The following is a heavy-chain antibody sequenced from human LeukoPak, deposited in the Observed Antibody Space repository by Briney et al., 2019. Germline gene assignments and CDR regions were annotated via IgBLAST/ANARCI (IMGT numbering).Heavy chain of an antibody. V-gene: IGHV1-2*02. J-gene: IGHJ4*02. D-gene: IGHD4-17*01. CDR1: GYTFTGYY. Sequence: ASVKVSCKASGYTFTGYYMHWVRQAPGQGLEWMGWINPNSGGTKYSQKFQGRVTMTRDTSISTAYMELSRLRSDDTAVYYCARVAEDYGDYDPPNYWGQGTLVTVSS. CDR3: ARVAEDYGDYDPPNY. CDR2: INPNSGGT.